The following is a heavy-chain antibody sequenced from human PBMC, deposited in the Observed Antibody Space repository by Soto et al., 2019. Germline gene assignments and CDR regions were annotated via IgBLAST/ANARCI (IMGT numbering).Heavy chain of an antibody. Sequence: QVPLVQSGAEVKKPGSSVKLSCKASGCTFSSYAISWVRQAPGQGLEWMGGIIPIFGTADYAQKSQGRVTITADESTSTAYMELSSLRSEDTAEYYCARDLPEMATTKVIYGMDVWGQGTTVTVSS. J-gene: IGHJ6*02. D-gene: IGHD5-12*01. V-gene: IGHV1-69*12. CDR2: IIPIFGTA. CDR3: ARDLPEMATTKVIYGMDV. CDR1: GCTFSSYA.